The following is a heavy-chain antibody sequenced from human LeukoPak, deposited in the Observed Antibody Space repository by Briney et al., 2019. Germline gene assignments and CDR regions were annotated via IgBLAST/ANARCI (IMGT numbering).Heavy chain of an antibody. CDR2: MNPNNGKT. V-gene: IGHV1-8*01. D-gene: IGHD3-10*01. CDR3: VRDGEGVAISVNYWFDP. Sequence: ASVKVSCKASGFKFTGYDINWVRQASGRGLEWMGWMNPNNGKTGHAQKFQGRVTMTRDTSTSTAYMELRGLISEDTAVYYCVRDGEGVAISVNYWFDPWGQGTLVTVSS. J-gene: IGHJ5*02. CDR1: GFKFTGYD.